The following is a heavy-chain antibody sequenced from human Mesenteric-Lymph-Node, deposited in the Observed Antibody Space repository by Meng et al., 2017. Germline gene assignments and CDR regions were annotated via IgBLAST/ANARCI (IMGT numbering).Heavy chain of an antibody. CDR2: VTQDANEK. Sequence: GGSLRLSCVASGFTFSDYWINWVRQAPGKGLEWVATVTQDANEKYYVDSVKGRFTISRDNAKNSLYLQMNSLRAGDTAVYYCAREGKAVAGTFDYWGQGTLVTVSS. D-gene: IGHD6-19*01. J-gene: IGHJ4*02. CDR3: AREGKAVAGTFDY. CDR1: GFTFSDYW. V-gene: IGHV3-7*01.